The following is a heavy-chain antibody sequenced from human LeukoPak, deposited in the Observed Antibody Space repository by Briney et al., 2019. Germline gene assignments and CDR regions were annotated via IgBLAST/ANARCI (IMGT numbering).Heavy chain of an antibody. CDR2: IYYSGST. D-gene: IGHD3-22*01. V-gene: IGHV4-59*01. CDR3: ARGIYYDSSGYLSYYYYGMDV. J-gene: IGHJ6*02. Sequence: SETLSLTCTVSGGSISSYYWSWLRQPPGKGLEWIGYIYYSGSTNYNPSLKSRVTISVDTSKNQFSLKLSSVTAADTAVYYCARGIYYDSSGYLSYYYYGMDVWGQGTTVTVSS. CDR1: GGSISSYY.